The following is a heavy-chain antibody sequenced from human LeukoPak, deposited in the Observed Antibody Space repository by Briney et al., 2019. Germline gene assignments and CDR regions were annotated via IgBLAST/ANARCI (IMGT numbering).Heavy chain of an antibody. J-gene: IGHJ4*02. V-gene: IGHV4-59*01. CDR1: GGSISSYY. CDR3: ARDQVGVGASYFDY. D-gene: IGHD1-26*01. Sequence: SETLSLTCTVSGGSISSYYWSWIRQPPGKGLEWIWYIYYSGSTNYNPSLKSRFTISVDTSKNQFSLKLSSVTAADTAVYYCARDQVGVGASYFDYWGQGTLVTVSS. CDR2: IYYSGST.